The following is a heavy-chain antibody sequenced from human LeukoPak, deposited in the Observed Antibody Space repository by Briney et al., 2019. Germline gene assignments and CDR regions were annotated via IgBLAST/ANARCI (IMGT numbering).Heavy chain of an antibody. CDR1: GFTFSSYE. J-gene: IGHJ4*02. D-gene: IGHD3-10*01. CDR2: ISSSGSTI. V-gene: IGHV3-48*03. CDR3: AKDTLWFGELRY. Sequence: GGSLRLSCAASGFTFSSYEMNWVRQAPGKGLEWISYISSSGSTIYYADSVKGRFTISRDNAKNSLYLEMNSLRAEDTAVYYCAKDTLWFGELRYWGQGTLVTVSS.